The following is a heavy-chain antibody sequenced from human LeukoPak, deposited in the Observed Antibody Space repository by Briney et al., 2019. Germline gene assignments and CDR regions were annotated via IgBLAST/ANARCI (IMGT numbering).Heavy chain of an antibody. J-gene: IGHJ6*02. CDR3: ARDQGCSSGRYAYYYYGMDV. Sequence: GASVKVSCKASGYTFTSYYMHWVRQAPGQGLEWMGIINPSGGSTSYAQKFQGRVTMTRDTSTSTVYMELSSLRSEDTAVYYCARDQGCSSGRYAYYYYGMDVWGQGTTVTVSS. CDR2: INPSGGST. CDR1: GYTFTSYY. D-gene: IGHD6-19*01. V-gene: IGHV1-46*03.